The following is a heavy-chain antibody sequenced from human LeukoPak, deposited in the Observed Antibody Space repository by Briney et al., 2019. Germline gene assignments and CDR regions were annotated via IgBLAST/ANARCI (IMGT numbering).Heavy chain of an antibody. V-gene: IGHV1-46*01. J-gene: IGHJ4*02. CDR3: ARVLGYCSGGSCLDY. CDR1: GYTFTSYY. D-gene: IGHD2-15*01. Sequence: ASVKVSCKASGYTFTSYYMHWVRQAPGQGLEWMGIINPSGGSTSYAQKFQGRVTMTRDVSTSTVYMELSSLRSEDTAVYYCARVLGYCSGGSCLDYWGQGTLVTVSS. CDR2: INPSGGST.